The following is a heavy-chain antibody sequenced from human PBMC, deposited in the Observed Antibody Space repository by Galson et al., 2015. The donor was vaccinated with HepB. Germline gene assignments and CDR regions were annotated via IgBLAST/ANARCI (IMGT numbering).Heavy chain of an antibody. V-gene: IGHV1-18*01. D-gene: IGHD4-17*01. J-gene: IGHJ6*04. CDR3: ARDKDDFGPMDV. CDR2: ISTYKSHT. Sequence: SVKVSCKAFGYTFTSFGVTWVRQAPGQGLEWMGWISTYKSHTNYAQRFKDRVTMTTDTSTNTVYMELRSLRTDDTAVYYCARDKDDFGPMDVWGKGTTVTVSS. CDR1: GYTFTSFG.